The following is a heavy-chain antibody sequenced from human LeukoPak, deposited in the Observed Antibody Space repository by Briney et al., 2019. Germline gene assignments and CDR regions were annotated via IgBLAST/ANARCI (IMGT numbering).Heavy chain of an antibody. CDR3: ARSWGTSGWENFDY. V-gene: IGHV3-74*01. CDR2: INSDGSDT. D-gene: IGHD6-19*01. J-gene: IGHJ4*02. CDR1: GFTSSNYW. Sequence: GGSLRLSCAASGFTSSNYWMHWVRQAPGKGLVWVSRINSDGSDTSYTDSVKGRFTISRENAKNTLYLQMNSLRAEDTAVYYCARSWGTSGWENFDYWGQGTLVTVSS.